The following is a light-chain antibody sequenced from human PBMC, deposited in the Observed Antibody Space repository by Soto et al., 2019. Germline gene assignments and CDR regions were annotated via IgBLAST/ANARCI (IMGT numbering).Light chain of an antibody. CDR3: QQSSFSTLT. Sequence: EIVLTQSPGTLSLSPGEMATLSCRASQDVVNNYLAWFQQKPGQAPRLLVHGASNRAAGIPDRFSGSGSATDFTLTISRLEPEDFAVYYCQQSSFSTLTFGGGTRIEI. V-gene: IGKV3-20*01. CDR2: GAS. CDR1: QDVVNNY. J-gene: IGKJ4*01.